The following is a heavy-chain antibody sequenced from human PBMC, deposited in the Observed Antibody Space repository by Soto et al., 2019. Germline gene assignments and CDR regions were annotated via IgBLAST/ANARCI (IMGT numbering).Heavy chain of an antibody. Sequence: QVQLQESGPGLVKPSQTLSLTCTVSGGSISSGGYYWSWIRQHPGKGLEWIGYIYYSGRTYYNPAPSSRVTISVDPSKNQFSLKLSSVTDADTAVYYCARVLTPTYYYDSSGYPDSWGQGTLVTVSS. CDR2: IYYSGRT. V-gene: IGHV4-31*03. CDR3: ARVLTPTYYYDSSGYPDS. CDR1: GGSISSGGYY. J-gene: IGHJ4*02. D-gene: IGHD3-22*01.